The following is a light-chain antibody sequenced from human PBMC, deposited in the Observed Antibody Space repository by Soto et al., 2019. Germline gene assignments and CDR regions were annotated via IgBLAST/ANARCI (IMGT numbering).Light chain of an antibody. CDR2: AAS. V-gene: IGKV1-39*01. CDR3: QKSYTTTWT. CDR1: QGLPTY. J-gene: IGKJ1*01. Sequence: DIQITQPASSLSASVINRVPITCRASQGLPTYLNWSQQKPGQALKLLIYAASSLQSRAPPSLGGSGSETDFTLTISSLQPADFASYSCQKSYTTTWTFGQGTKV.